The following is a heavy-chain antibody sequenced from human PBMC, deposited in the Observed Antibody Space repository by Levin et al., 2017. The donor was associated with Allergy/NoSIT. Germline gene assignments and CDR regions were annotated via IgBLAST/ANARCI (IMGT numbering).Heavy chain of an antibody. D-gene: IGHD6-19*01. CDR3: ARDRELSGSDWYYWHIDY. CDR2: ISSSSSNT. J-gene: IGHJ4*02. V-gene: IGHV3-11*05. CDR1: GFTFSDYY. Sequence: SCAASGFTFSDYYMSWIRQAPGKGLEWVSYISSSSSNTNYADSVKGRFTIPRDNAKNSLYLQMNSLRAEDTAVYYCARDRELSGSDWYYWHIDYWGQGTLVTVSS.